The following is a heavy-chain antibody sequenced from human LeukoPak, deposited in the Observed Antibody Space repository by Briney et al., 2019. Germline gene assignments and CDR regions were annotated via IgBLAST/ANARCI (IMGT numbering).Heavy chain of an antibody. J-gene: IGHJ4*02. Sequence: SVKVSCKASGGTFSSYAISWVRQAPGQGLEWMGRIIPILGIANYAQKFQGRVTITADKSTSTAYMELSSLRSEDMAVYYCARSIVVVTAMPKYYFDYWGQGTLVTVSS. CDR3: ARSIVVVTAMPKYYFDY. CDR2: IIPILGIA. CDR1: GGTFSSYA. D-gene: IGHD2-21*02. V-gene: IGHV1-69*04.